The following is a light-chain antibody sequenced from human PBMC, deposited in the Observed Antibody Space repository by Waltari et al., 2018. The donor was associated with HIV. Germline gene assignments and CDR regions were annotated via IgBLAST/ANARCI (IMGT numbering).Light chain of an antibody. CDR2: WAS. Sequence: DIVMTQSPDSLVVSLGERATINCKSSQSVLYSSNNKNYLAWYQQKPGQPPKLLIYWASTRESGFPDRFSGSGSGTDFTLTISSLQAEDVAVYYCQQYYSTPRTFGQGTKVEIK. CDR3: QQYYSTPRT. J-gene: IGKJ1*01. CDR1: QSVLYSSNNKNY. V-gene: IGKV4-1*01.